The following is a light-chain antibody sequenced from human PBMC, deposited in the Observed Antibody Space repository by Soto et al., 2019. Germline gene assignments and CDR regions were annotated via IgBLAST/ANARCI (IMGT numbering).Light chain of an antibody. Sequence: EIVMTQSPASLSVSPGGRATLSCRASQSITNNLAGYQQKPGQAPRLLIYGASARATGIPARFSGSGSETEFTLTISSLQSEDSAVYYCQHYNNWPPWAFGQGTKVEIK. V-gene: IGKV3-15*01. CDR2: GAS. CDR3: QHYNNWPPWA. CDR1: QSITNN. J-gene: IGKJ1*01.